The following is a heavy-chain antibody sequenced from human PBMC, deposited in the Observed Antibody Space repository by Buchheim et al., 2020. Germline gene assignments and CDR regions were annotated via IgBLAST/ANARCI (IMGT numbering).Heavy chain of an antibody. D-gene: IGHD6-13*01. V-gene: IGHV1-46*01. J-gene: IGHJ4*02. CDR3: ARTLYSTSYIDF. Sequence: QVQLVQSGAEVKKPGASVKVSCKASGYNFVSHYIHWVRQAPGQGLEWMGLINPSGGSTSYAEKFQGRVTIPRDTSTGTLYMDLSSLRSEDTALYYCARTLYSTSYIDFWGQGTL. CDR1: GYNFVSHY. CDR2: INPSGGST.